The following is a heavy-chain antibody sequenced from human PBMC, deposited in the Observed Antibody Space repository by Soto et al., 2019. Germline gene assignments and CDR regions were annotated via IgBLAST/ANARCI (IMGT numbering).Heavy chain of an antibody. CDR2: VIPLLDAS. CDR3: ASGKSQMTQDRMGFYYYMNV. J-gene: IGHJ6*03. V-gene: IGHV1-69*08. D-gene: IGHD2-15*01. CDR1: GVAFSNYT. Sequence: QVQLVQSGAEVKKPVSSVRISCTASGVAFSNYTFTWVRRAPGQGLEWMGRVIPLLDASNYAEKFQDRVTITADRSTSTAYMELSGLKSEDSAIYYCASGKSQMTQDRMGFYYYMNVWGKGTTVTVSS.